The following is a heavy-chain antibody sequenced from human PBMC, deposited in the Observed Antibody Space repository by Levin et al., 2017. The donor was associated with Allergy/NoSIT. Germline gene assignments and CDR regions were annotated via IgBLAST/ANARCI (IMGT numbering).Heavy chain of an antibody. CDR3: TTEHDYGDYTNCFES. Sequence: GGSLRLSCAASVFTFSNGWMHWVRQAPGKGLEWVGRIKSKTDGGTTDYAAPVKGRFSISRDESKNTLYLQMNSLRTEDTAVYYCTTEHDYGDYTNCFESWGQGTLVTVSS. D-gene: IGHD4-17*01. CDR1: VFTFSNGW. J-gene: IGHJ5*01. V-gene: IGHV3-15*07. CDR2: IKSKTDGGTT.